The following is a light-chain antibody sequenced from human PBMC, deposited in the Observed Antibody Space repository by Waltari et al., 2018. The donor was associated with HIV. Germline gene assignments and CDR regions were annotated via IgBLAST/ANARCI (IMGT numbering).Light chain of an antibody. CDR3: ASGDDSLNGPV. Sequence: QSVLPQPPSASGTPEQRVTISCSGSTSNIGRNTVTWFQQFPGTAPKVLSLGQNQRPYGAPARFSGAKSGTAAALAIIGRQAEDEADYYGASGDDSLNGPVFGGGTKLTVV. CDR1: TSNIGRNT. CDR2: GQN. V-gene: IGLV1-44*01. J-gene: IGLJ2*01.